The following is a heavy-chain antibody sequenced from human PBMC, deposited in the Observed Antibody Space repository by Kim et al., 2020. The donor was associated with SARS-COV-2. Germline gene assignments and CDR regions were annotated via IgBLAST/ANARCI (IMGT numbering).Heavy chain of an antibody. CDR2: INHSGST. CDR3: ARFQQLVFPYGMDV. J-gene: IGHJ6*02. D-gene: IGHD6-13*01. Sequence: SETLSLTCAVYGGSFSGYYWSWIRQPPGKGLEWIGEINHSGSTNYNPSLKSRVTISVDTSKNQFSLKLSSVTAADTAVYYCARFQQLVFPYGMDVWGQGTTVTVSS. CDR1: GGSFSGYY. V-gene: IGHV4-34*01.